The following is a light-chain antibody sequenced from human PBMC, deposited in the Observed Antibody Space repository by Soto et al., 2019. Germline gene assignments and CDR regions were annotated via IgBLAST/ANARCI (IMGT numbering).Light chain of an antibody. CDR2: DAS. J-gene: IGKJ1*01. V-gene: IGKV3-15*01. CDR3: QQYNNWLWT. CDR1: QSVSRN. Sequence: EIVMTPSPATLSVSPGETATLSCRASQSVSRNVDWYQQKPGQAPRLLIHDASTRATGISVRFSGSGSGTEFTLTISGLQSEDFAFYYCQQYNNWLWTFGQGPKVEIK.